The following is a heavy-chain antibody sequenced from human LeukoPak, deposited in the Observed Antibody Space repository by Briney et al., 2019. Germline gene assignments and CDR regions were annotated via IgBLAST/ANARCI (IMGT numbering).Heavy chain of an antibody. CDR2: IKQDGSEK. V-gene: IGHV3-7*01. D-gene: IGHD3-10*01. J-gene: IGHJ4*02. CDR1: GFTFSSYA. CDR3: ARMGGRFGELFGYFDY. Sequence: GGSLRLSCAASGFTFSSYAMSWVRQAPGKGLEWVANIKQDGSEKYYVDSVKGRFTISRDNAKNSLYLQMNSLRAEDTAVYYCARMGGRFGELFGYFDYWGQGTLVTVS.